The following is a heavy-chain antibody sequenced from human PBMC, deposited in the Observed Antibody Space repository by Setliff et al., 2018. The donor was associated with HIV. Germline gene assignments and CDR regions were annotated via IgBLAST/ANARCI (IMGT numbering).Heavy chain of an antibody. CDR3: AKDYGDGHNGGAFDI. CDR2: INWNSVSR. V-gene: IGHV3-9*01. J-gene: IGHJ3*02. CDR1: GFTFDDYA. D-gene: IGHD1-1*01. Sequence: PGGSLRLSCEASGFTFDDYAMHWGRQAPGKGLEWVAGINWNSVSRAYADSVQGRFTISRDNAKNLVYLEMNSLRPEDTALYFCAKDYGDGHNGGAFDIWGQGIMVTVSS.